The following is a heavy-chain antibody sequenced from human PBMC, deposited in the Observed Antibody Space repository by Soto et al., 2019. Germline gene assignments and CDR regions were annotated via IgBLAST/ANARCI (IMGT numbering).Heavy chain of an antibody. CDR3: AADNYDVLTGRGTSFAS. Sequence: QMQLQESGPGLVKSSETLSLTCTVSGGDITASGYFWTWIRQHPGKGLEWIGYIYYTGSTHYNPSLGSRLSISSDTSKHQFPLKLTSVTAADTAAYYCAADNYDVLTGRGTSFASWGQGVLVTVSS. J-gene: IGHJ4*02. V-gene: IGHV4-31*03. CDR2: IYYTGST. D-gene: IGHD3-9*01. CDR1: GGDITASGYF.